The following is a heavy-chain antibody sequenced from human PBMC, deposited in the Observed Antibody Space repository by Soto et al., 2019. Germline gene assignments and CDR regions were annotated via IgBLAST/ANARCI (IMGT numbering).Heavy chain of an antibody. D-gene: IGHD6-19*01. CDR3: ARDGQGLAPYALDV. J-gene: IGHJ6*02. V-gene: IGHV3-33*01. CDR2: IWYDGSNK. CDR1: GFTFSGHA. Sequence: QVQLVESGGGMTQPGRSLRLSCTVSGFTFSGHAMHWVRQAPGKGLEWVTQIWYDGSNKYYAESVKGRFTISRDNSKNTLYLQMNSPRVEDTAVYYCARDGQGLAPYALDVWGQGTSVTVSS.